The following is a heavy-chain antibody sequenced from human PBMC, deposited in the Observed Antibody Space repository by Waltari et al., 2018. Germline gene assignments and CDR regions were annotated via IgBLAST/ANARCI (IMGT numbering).Heavy chain of an antibody. Sequence: EVQLVESGGGLVKPGGSLRLSCAASGFTFSDYTMSWVRQTPGKGLEWGSSISSSSSFIYYADSVKGRFTISGDNAKNSLFLQMNSLRAEDTSVYYCVRSDYGDYVGGYYWGQGTVVTVSS. J-gene: IGHJ4*02. CDR3: VRSDYGDYVGGYY. CDR2: ISSSSSFI. CDR1: GFTFSDYT. V-gene: IGHV3-21*01. D-gene: IGHD4-17*01.